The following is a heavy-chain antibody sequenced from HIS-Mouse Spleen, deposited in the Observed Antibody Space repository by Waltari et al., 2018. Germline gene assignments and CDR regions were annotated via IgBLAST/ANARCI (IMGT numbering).Heavy chain of an antibody. Sequence: QLQLQESGPGLVKPSETLSLTCTVPGGSISSSRYYWGWIRQPPGKGLEWIGSIYYSGSTYYNPSLKSRDTISVDTSKNQFSLKLSSVTAADTAVYYCAREIPYSSSWYDWYFDLWGRGTLVTVSS. CDR3: AREIPYSSSWYDWYFDL. D-gene: IGHD6-13*01. CDR2: IYYSGST. J-gene: IGHJ2*01. CDR1: GGSISSSRYY. V-gene: IGHV4-39*07.